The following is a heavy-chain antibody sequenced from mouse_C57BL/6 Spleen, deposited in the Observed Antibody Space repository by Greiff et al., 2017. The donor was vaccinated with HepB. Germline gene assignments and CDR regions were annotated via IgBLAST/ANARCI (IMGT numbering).Heavy chain of an antibody. V-gene: IGHV1-7*01. CDR2: INPSSGYT. D-gene: IGHD1-1*01. J-gene: IGHJ4*01. CDR1: GYTFTSYW. CDR3: ARGGITTGVERDYYAMDY. Sequence: VQLQQSGAELAKPGASVKLSCKASGYTFTSYWMHWVKQRPGQGLEWIGYINPSSGYTKYKQKFKDKATLTADKSSSTAYMQLSSLTYEDSAVYYCARGGITTGVERDYYAMDYWGQGTSVTVSS.